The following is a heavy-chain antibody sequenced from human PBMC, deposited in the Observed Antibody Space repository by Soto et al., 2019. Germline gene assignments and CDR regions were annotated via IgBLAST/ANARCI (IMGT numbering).Heavy chain of an antibody. J-gene: IGHJ4*02. CDR1: GFTFSDYA. CDR3: ARDHHRYSGYDYVDY. Sequence: PGGSLRLSCAASGFTFSDYAMHWVRQAPGKGLEWLAVILYDGSNKHYADSVKGRFTISRDNAKNSLYLQMNSLRAEDTAVYYCARDHHRYSGYDYVDYWGQGTLVTVSS. D-gene: IGHD5-12*01. V-gene: IGHV3-30*04. CDR2: ILYDGSNK.